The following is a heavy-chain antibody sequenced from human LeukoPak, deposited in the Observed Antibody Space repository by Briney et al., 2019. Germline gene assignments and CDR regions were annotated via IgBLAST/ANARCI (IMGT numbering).Heavy chain of an antibody. J-gene: IGHJ4*02. V-gene: IGHV3-74*01. CDR2: INSDGSST. CDR1: GFTFSSYW. Sequence: HSGGSLRLSCAASGFTFSSYWMHWVRQAPGKGLVWVSRINSDGSSTSYADSVKGRFTISRDNAKNTLYLQMNSLRAEDTAVYYCARDLGIGESDLHFDYWGQGTLVTVSS. CDR3: ARDLGIGESDLHFDY. D-gene: IGHD2-21*01.